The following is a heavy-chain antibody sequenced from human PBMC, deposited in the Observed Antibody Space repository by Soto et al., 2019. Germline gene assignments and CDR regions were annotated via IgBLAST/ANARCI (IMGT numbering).Heavy chain of an antibody. CDR3: ARVFSDRGSLDY. CDR2: IYYSGST. CDR1: GGSISSYY. Sequence: SETLSLTCTVSGGSISSYYWSWIRQPPGKGLEWIGYIYYSGSTNYNPSLKSRVTISVDTSKNQFSLKLSSVTAADTAVYYCARVFSDRGSLDYWGQGTLVTVSS. J-gene: IGHJ4*02. D-gene: IGHD1-26*01. V-gene: IGHV4-59*01.